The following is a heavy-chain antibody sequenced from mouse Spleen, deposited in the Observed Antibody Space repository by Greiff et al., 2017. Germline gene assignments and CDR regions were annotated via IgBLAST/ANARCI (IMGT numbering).Heavy chain of an antibody. Sequence: VMLVESGAELVRPGTSVKVSCKASGYAFTNYLIEWVKQRPGQGLEWIGVINPGSGGTNYNEKFKGKATLTADKSSSTAYMQLSSLTSEDSAVYFCARGGLRLRNFDYWGQGTTLTVSS. CDR2: INPGSGGT. CDR1: GYAFTNYL. CDR3: ARGGLRLRNFDY. V-gene: IGHV1-54*01. J-gene: IGHJ2*01. D-gene: IGHD1-2*01.